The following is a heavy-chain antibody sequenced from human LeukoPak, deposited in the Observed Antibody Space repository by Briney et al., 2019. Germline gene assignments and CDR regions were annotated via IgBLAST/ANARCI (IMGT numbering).Heavy chain of an antibody. J-gene: IGHJ4*02. V-gene: IGHV3-64D*06. Sequence: GGSLRLSCSASGFTFSSYAMHWVRQGPGKGLEYVSVITSDGGTTYYADSVKGRFTISRDNSKNTLDLQMSSLRAEDTAVYYCVKGPTGVFWGQGTLVTVSS. D-gene: IGHD4-23*01. CDR1: GFTFSSYA. CDR3: VKGPTGVF. CDR2: ITSDGGTT.